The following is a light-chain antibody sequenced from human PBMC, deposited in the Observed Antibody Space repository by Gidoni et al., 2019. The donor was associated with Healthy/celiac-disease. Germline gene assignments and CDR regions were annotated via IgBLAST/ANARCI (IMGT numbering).Light chain of an antibody. CDR3: QQYNNWPLT. CDR2: GAS. J-gene: IGKJ4*01. CDR1: QSVSSN. Sequence: EIVMTQSPATLPVSPGESATLSSRASQSVSSNLAWYQQKPGQAPRLLIYGASTRATGIPARFSGSGSGTEFTLTISSLQSEDFAVYYCQQYNNWPLTFGGGTKVEIK. V-gene: IGKV3-15*01.